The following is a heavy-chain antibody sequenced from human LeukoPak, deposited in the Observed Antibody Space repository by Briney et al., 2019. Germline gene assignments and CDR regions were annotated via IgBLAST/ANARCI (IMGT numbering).Heavy chain of an antibody. CDR2: IYYSGRP. D-gene: IGHD3-10*01. CDR3: ARADGSGSYYNRWFDP. V-gene: IGHV4-59*01. CDR1: GGSISSYY. Sequence: SETLSLTCTVSGGSISSYYWSWIRQPPGKGLEWIGYIYYSGRPNYNPSLKSRVNISVDTSKNQFSLKLSSVTAAGTAVYYCARADGSGSYYNRWFDPWGQGTLVTVSS. J-gene: IGHJ5*02.